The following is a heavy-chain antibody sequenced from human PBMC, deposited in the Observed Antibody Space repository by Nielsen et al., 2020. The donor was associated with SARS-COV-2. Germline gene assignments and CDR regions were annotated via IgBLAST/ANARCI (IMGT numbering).Heavy chain of an antibody. CDR2: INWNGGST. J-gene: IGHJ3*02. Sequence: GESLTISCAASGFTFDDYGMSWVRQDPGKGLEWVSGINWNGGSTGYADSVKGRFTISRDNAKNSLYLQMNSLRAEDTALYHCATLPGDAFDIWGQGTMVTVSS. D-gene: IGHD3-16*02. V-gene: IGHV3-20*01. CDR1: GFTFDDYG. CDR3: ATLPGDAFDI.